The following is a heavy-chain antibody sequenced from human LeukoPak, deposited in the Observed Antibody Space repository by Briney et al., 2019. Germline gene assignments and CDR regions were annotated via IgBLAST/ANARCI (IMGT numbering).Heavy chain of an antibody. Sequence: PSQTLSLTCTVSGGSISSGDYYWSWTRQPPGKGLEWIGYIYYSGSTYYNPSLKSRVTISVDTSKNQFSLKLSSVTAADTAVYYCARVQLERQAYYYMDVWGKGTTVTVSS. J-gene: IGHJ6*03. CDR2: IYYSGST. CDR1: GGSISSGDYY. D-gene: IGHD1-1*01. V-gene: IGHV4-30-4*08. CDR3: ARVQLERQAYYYMDV.